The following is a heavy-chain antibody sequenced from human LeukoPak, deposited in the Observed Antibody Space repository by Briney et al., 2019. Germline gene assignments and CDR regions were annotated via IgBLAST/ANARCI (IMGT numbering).Heavy chain of an antibody. CDR2: ISYDGSNK. V-gene: IGHV3-30-3*01. D-gene: IGHD2-15*01. Sequence: PGGSLRLSCAASGFTFSSYAMHWVRQAPGKGLEWVAVISYDGSNKYYADSVKGRFTISRDNSKNTLYLQMNSLRAEDTAVYYCARGGYSPKYYFDYWGQGTLVTVSS. CDR3: ARGGYSPKYYFDY. CDR1: GFTFSSYA. J-gene: IGHJ4*02.